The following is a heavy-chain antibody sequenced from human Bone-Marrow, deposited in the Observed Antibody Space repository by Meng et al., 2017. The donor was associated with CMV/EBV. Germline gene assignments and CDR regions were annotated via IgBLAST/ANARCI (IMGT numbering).Heavy chain of an antibody. CDR1: GDSVSSNSAA. J-gene: IGHJ5*02. D-gene: IGHD3-22*01. CDR2: TYYRSKWYN. V-gene: IGHV6-1*01. CDR3: ARVHYYDSSGYYYAGWFDP. Sequence: SQTLSLTCAISGDSVSSNSAAWNWIRQSPSRGLEWLGRTYYRSKWYNDYAVSVKSRITINPDTSKNQFSLQLNSVTPEDTAVYYCARVHYYDSSGYYYAGWFDPWGQGTLVTVPS.